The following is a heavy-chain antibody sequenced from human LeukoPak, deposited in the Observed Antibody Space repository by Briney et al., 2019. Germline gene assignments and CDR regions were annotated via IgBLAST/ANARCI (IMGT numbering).Heavy chain of an antibody. CDR3: ARRNGQDIVATFRRRYYFDY. D-gene: IGHD5-12*01. CDR2: INHSGST. J-gene: IGHJ4*02. CDR1: GFTFSSYE. Sequence: LRLSCAASGFTFSSYEMNWVRQAPGKGLEWIGEINHSGSTNYNPSLKSRVTITINTSKNQFSLKLSSVTAADTAVYYCARRNGQDIVATFRRRYYFDYWGQGTLVTVSS. V-gene: IGHV4-34*01.